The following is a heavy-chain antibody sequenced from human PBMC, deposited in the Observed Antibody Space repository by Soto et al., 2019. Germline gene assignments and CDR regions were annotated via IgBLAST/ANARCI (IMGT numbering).Heavy chain of an antibody. Sequence: QITLKESGPTLVKPTQTLTLTCTFSGFSLSTSGVGVGWIRQPPGKALEWLALIYWDDDKRYSPSLKSRLTITKDTSKNQVVLTMTNMDPVDTATYYCAHKAQHYDFWSGPKTHGKDAFDIWGQGTMVTVSS. CDR1: GFSLSTSGVG. V-gene: IGHV2-5*02. CDR3: AHKAQHYDFWSGPKTHGKDAFDI. CDR2: IYWDDDK. J-gene: IGHJ3*02. D-gene: IGHD3-3*01.